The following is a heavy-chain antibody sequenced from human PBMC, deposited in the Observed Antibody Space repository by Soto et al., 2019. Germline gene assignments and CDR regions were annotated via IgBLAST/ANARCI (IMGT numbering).Heavy chain of an antibody. D-gene: IGHD6-13*01. Sequence: HHGGSLRLSCAASGFTFSSYAMHWVRQAPGKGLEWVAVISYDGSNKYYADSVKGRFTISRDNSKNTLYLQMNSLRAEDTAVYYCAREEQLGGDYYYYGMDVWGQGTTVTVSS. J-gene: IGHJ6*02. CDR1: GFTFSSYA. CDR2: ISYDGSNK. CDR3: AREEQLGGDYYYYGMDV. V-gene: IGHV3-30-3*01.